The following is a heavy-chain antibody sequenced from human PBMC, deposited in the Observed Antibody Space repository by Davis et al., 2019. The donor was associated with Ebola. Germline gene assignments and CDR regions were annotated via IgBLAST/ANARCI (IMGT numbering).Heavy chain of an antibody. J-gene: IGHJ4*02. D-gene: IGHD4-17*01. CDR1: GYTFTSYY. Sequence: ASVKVSCKASGYTFTSYYMHWVRQAPGQGLEWMGIINPSGGSTSYAPKFQGRVTMTRDTSTSTVYMELSSLRSEDTAVYYCARDYGDYGYAYWGQGTLVTVSS. CDR3: ARDYGDYGYAY. V-gene: IGHV1-46*01. CDR2: INPSGGST.